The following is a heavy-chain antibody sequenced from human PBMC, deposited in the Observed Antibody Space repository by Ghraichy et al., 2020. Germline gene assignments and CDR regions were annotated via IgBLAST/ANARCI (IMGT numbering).Heavy chain of an antibody. J-gene: IGHJ6*02. Sequence: SVKVSCKASGYTFTSYGISWVRQAPGQGLEWMGWISAYNGNTNYAQKLQGRVTMTTDTSTSTAYMELRSLRSDDTAVYYCARDRNDILTGNYYYYGMDVWGQGTTVTVSS. CDR2: ISAYNGNT. D-gene: IGHD3-9*01. CDR1: GYTFTSYG. CDR3: ARDRNDILTGNYYYYGMDV. V-gene: IGHV1-18*01.